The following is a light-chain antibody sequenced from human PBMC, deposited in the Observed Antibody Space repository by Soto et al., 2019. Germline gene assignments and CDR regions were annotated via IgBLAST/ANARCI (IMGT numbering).Light chain of an antibody. CDR1: SSDVGSCNF. Sequence: QSALTQPASVSGSPGQSITISCTGTSSDVGSCNFVSWYQHHPGKVPKLIIFDVNNRPSGISNRFSGSKSDNTASLTISGLQAEDEADYYCTSYTNSGTYILGTGTKVTVL. J-gene: IGLJ1*01. V-gene: IGLV2-14*03. CDR2: DVN. CDR3: TSYTNSGTYI.